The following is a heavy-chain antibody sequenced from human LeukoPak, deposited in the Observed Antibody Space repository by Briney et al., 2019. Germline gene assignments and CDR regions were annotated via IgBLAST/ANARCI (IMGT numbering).Heavy chain of an antibody. Sequence: GGSLRLSCAASGFTFSVAAMTWVRQAPGKGLEWVSLIGASGESTYYADSVKGQFTISRDNFKNTLYLQMDSLTAEDTAIYYCARGREALDYWGGGTGHRVL. V-gene: IGHV3-23*01. CDR2: IGASGEST. CDR1: GFTFSVAA. J-gene: IGHJ4*02. CDR3: ARGREALDY.